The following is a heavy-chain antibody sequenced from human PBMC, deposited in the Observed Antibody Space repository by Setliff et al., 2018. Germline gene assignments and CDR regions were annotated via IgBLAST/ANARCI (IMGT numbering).Heavy chain of an antibody. J-gene: IGHJ4*02. CDR1: GYAFLGYF. V-gene: IGHV1-2*02. Sequence: VKVSCKSSGYAFLGYFMNWVRQAPGQGPEWMGWINPDNGGTHYAEKFQGRVTMTRDTSISTAYMELSSLRSDDTAIYYCATAVWEFLYWGQGALVTVSS. CDR3: ATAVWEFLY. CDR2: INPDNGGT. D-gene: IGHD1-26*01.